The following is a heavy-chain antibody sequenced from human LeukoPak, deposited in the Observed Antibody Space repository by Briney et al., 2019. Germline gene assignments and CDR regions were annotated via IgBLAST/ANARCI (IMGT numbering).Heavy chain of an antibody. D-gene: IGHD4-17*01. CDR1: GFTISTYW. CDR2: ISTDGRST. J-gene: IGHJ4*02. CDR3: ASGSGDSRYYFDY. V-gene: IGHV3-74*01. Sequence: GGSLRLSCIASGFTISTYWMHWVRQAPGKGLVWVSRISTDGRSTSYADSVKGRFTISRDNAKNTLYLQMNSLRAEDTAVYYCASGSGDSRYYFDYWGQGNLVTVSS.